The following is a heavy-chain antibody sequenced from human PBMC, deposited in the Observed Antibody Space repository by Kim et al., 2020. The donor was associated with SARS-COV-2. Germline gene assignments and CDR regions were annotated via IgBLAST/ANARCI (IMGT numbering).Heavy chain of an antibody. V-gene: IGHV1-46*01. Sequence: ASVKVSCKASGYTFTSYYMHWVRQAPGQGLEWMGIINPSGGSTSYAQKFQGRVTMTRDTSTSTVYMELSSLRSEDTAVYYCARGIHILTGYYSTGFDYWGQGTLVTVSS. CDR2: INPSGGST. CDR3: ARGIHILTGYYSTGFDY. CDR1: GYTFTSYY. J-gene: IGHJ4*02. D-gene: IGHD3-9*01.